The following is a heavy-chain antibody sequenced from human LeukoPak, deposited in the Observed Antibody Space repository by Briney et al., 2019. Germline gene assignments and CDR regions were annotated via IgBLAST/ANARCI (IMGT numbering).Heavy chain of an antibody. J-gene: IGHJ4*02. CDR2: INHSGST. Sequence: PSETLSLTCAVYGGSFSGYYWSWIRQPPGKGLEWIGEINHSGSTNYNPSLKSRVTISVDTSKNQFSLKLSSVTAADTVVYYCVGDSYGHDRDYWGQGTLVTVSS. CDR3: VGDSYGHDRDY. D-gene: IGHD5-18*01. V-gene: IGHV4-34*01. CDR1: GGSFSGYY.